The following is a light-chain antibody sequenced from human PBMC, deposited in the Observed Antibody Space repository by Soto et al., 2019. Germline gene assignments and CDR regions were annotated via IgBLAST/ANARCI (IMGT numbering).Light chain of an antibody. CDR3: QQFYSSPFT. CDR1: QTVLYISNNKSY. CDR2: WTS. V-gene: IGKV4-1*01. J-gene: IGKJ3*01. Sequence: DIVMTQSPDSLAVSLGERATINCRSSQTVLYISNNKSYIAWYQQKSGQPPKLLISWTSTRESGVPDRFSGSGSGTDFTLTLSNLQAEDVAVYYCQQFYSSPFTFGPGTKVHIK.